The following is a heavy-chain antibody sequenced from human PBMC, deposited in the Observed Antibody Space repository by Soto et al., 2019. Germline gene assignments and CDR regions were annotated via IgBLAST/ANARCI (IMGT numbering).Heavy chain of an antibody. CDR1: GGSFSGYY. CDR3: ARGFRGVRPY. V-gene: IGHV4-34*01. J-gene: IGHJ4*02. D-gene: IGHD2-8*02. CDR2: INHSGST. Sequence: SETLSLTCAVYGGSFSGYYWSWIRQPPGKGLEWIGEINHSGSTNYNPSLKSRVTISVDTSKNQFSLKLSSVTAADTAVYYCARGFRGVRPYWGQGTLVTVSS.